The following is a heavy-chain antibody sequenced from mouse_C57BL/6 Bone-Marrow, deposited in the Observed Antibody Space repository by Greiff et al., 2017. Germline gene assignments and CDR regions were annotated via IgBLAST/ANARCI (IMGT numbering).Heavy chain of an antibody. D-gene: IGHD3-1*01. CDR2: IYPRSGNT. CDR3: ARCGAIDGYWYCDV. Sequence: QVQLKESGAELARPGASVKLSCKASGYTFTSYGISWVKQRTGQGLEWIGEIYPRSGNTYYNEKFKGKATLTADKSSSTAYMELRSLTSEDSAVYFWARCGAIDGYWYCDVWGTGTTVTVSS. CDR1: GYTFTSYG. J-gene: IGHJ1*03. V-gene: IGHV1-81*01.